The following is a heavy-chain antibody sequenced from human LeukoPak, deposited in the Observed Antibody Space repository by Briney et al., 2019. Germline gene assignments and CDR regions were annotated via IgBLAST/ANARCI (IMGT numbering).Heavy chain of an antibody. Sequence: PSETLSLTCTVSGGSISSYYWSWIRQPPGKGLEWIGYIYYSGSTNYNPSLKSRVTISVDTSKNQFSLKLSSVTAADTAVYYCARTAPYIVVVPAAIRRGWFDPWGQGTLVTVSS. CDR1: GGSISSYY. CDR3: ARTAPYIVVVPAAIRRGWFDP. V-gene: IGHV4-59*12. D-gene: IGHD2-2*01. J-gene: IGHJ5*02. CDR2: IYYSGST.